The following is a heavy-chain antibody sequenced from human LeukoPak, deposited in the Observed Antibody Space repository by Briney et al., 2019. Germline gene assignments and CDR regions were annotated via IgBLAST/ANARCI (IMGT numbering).Heavy chain of an antibody. J-gene: IGHJ4*02. V-gene: IGHV3-23*01. CDR3: AKRGVVIRVILVGFHKEAYYFDS. CDR1: GITLSNYG. CDR2: IRGSGGTT. D-gene: IGHD3-22*01. Sequence: QSGGSLRLSCAVSGITLSNYGMTWVRQAPGKGLEWVAGIRGSGGTTRYADSVKGRFTISRDNPKNTLYLQMNSLRAEDTAVYFCAKRGVVIRVILVGFHKEAYYFDSWGQGALVTVSS.